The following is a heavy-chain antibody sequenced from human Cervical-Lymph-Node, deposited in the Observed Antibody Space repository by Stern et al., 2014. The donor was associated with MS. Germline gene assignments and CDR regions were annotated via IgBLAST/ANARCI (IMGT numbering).Heavy chain of an antibody. J-gene: IGHJ6*02. V-gene: IGHV1-24*01. CDR2: FDPEDGAT. CDR1: GYTLSELS. D-gene: IGHD3-3*01. CDR3: ATDCDDFRSGYSAPTKGYGLDV. Sequence: QVQLGQSGAEVKKPGASVKVSCKVSGYTLSELSMHWVRQAPGKGLEWMGGFDPEDGATIYAQRFQGRVSMTEDTSTDTAYMELRSLTFEDTAVYYCATDCDDFRSGYSAPTKGYGLDVWGQGTTVTVTS.